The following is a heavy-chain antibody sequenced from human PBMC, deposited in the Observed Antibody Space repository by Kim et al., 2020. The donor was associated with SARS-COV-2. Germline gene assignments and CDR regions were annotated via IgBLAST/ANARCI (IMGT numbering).Heavy chain of an antibody. D-gene: IGHD3-16*01. CDR2: INTKEGDT. CDR3: VRGTWGDVNDY. J-gene: IGHJ4*02. V-gene: IGHV1-18*01. CDR1: GDTSSTSG. Sequence: ASVKVSCKTSGDTSSTSGFSWVRQAPGQGLEWMGWINTKEGDTNYVQKFQDRISMTTDSSTSTAYMELRRLKPDDTAVYYCVRGTWGDVNDYWGQGTLVTVSS.